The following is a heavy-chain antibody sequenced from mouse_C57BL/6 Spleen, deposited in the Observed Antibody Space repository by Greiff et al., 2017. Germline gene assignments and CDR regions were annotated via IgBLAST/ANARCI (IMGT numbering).Heavy chain of an antibody. Sequence: QVQLKQPGAELVKPGASVKMSCKASGYTFTSYWITWVKQRPGQGLEWIGDIYPGSGSTNYNEKFKSKATLTVDTSSSTAYMQLSSLTSEDSAVYYCARVGTAQAKDYWGQGTTLTVSS. CDR1: GYTFTSYW. D-gene: IGHD3-2*02. CDR3: ARVGTAQAKDY. V-gene: IGHV1-55*01. CDR2: IYPGSGST. J-gene: IGHJ2*01.